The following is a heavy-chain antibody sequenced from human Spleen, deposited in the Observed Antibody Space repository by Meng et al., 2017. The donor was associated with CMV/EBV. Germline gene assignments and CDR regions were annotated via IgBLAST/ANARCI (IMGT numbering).Heavy chain of an antibody. D-gene: IGHD6-6*01. Sequence: SETLSLTCTVSGGSISSYYWSWIRQPPGKGLEWIGYIYYSGSTNYNPSLKSRVTISVDTSKNQFSLKLSSVTAADTAVYYCARGPEYSSSLPQLGWFDPWGQGTLVTVSS. J-gene: IGHJ5*02. CDR2: IYYSGST. CDR3: ARGPEYSSSLPQLGWFDP. V-gene: IGHV4-59*01. CDR1: GGSISSYY.